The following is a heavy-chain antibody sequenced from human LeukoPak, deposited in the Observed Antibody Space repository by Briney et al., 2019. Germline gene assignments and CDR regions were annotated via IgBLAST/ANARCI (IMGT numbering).Heavy chain of an antibody. Sequence: PSETLSLTCAVYGGSFSGYYWSWIRQPPGKGLEWIGEINHSGSTNYSPSLKSRVTISVDTSKNQFSLKLSSVTAADTAVYYCAKSPGVTASWDAFDIWAKGQWSPSLQ. CDR2: INHSGST. CDR1: GGSFSGYY. J-gene: IGHJ3*02. V-gene: IGHV4-34*01. D-gene: IGHD2-21*02. CDR3: AKSPGVTASWDAFDI.